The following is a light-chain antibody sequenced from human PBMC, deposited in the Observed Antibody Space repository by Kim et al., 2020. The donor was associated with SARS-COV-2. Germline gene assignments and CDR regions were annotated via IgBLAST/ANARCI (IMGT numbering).Light chain of an antibody. CDR3: CSYAGSYTLWV. V-gene: IGLV2-23*02. J-gene: IGLJ2*01. CDR2: EVN. CDR1: SSDVGTYNL. Sequence: QSITISCAGTSSDVGTYNLVSWYKQYPGKAPQLMVYEVNKRPSGISNRFSGSKSGNTASLTISGLQAEDEADYYCCSYAGSYTLWVFGGGTQLTVL.